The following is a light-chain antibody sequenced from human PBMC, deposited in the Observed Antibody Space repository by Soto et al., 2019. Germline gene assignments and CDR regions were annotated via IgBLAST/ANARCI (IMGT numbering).Light chain of an antibody. J-gene: IGKJ1*01. V-gene: IGKV1-5*03. CDR2: NAS. CDR1: QSISSW. Sequence: DIQMTQSPATLSASVGDRVSITCRASQSISSWLAWYQQKPGKAPQLLLYNASSLESGVPSRWSGSGSATAFSILIISRLHPDYLAFYCYQQNSDSLWTFGQGTKVESK. CDR3: YQQNSDSLWT.